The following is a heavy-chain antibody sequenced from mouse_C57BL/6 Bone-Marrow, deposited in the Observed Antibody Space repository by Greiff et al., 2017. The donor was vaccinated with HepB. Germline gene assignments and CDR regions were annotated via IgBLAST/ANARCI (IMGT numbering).Heavy chain of an antibody. D-gene: IGHD1-2*01. CDR1: GYTFTSYW. CDR2: IDPSDSYT. V-gene: IGHV1-50*01. J-gene: IGHJ3*01. Sequence: QVQLQQPGAELVKPGASVKLSCKASGYTFTSYWMQWVKQRPGQGLEWIGEIDPSDSYTNYNQKFKGKATLTVDTSSSTAYMQLSSLTSEDSAVYYCASRRTAAYWGQGTLVTVSA. CDR3: ASRRTAAY.